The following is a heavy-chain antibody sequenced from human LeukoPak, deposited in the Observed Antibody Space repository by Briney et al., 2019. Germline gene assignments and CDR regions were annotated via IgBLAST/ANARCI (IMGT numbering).Heavy chain of an antibody. D-gene: IGHD5-12*01. J-gene: IGHJ4*02. CDR2: INPSGGST. V-gene: IGHV1-46*01. CDR1: GYTSTSYY. Sequence: ASVKVSCKASGYTSTSYYMHWVRQAPGQGLEWMGIINPSGGSTSYAQKFQGRVTMTRDTSTSTVYMELSSLRSEDTAVYYCARDGVEYSGYEERPALDYWGQGTLVTVSS. CDR3: ARDGVEYSGYEERPALDY.